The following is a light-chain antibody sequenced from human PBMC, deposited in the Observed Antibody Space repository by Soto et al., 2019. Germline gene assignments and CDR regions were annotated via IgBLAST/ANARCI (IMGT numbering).Light chain of an antibody. CDR1: QSINND. V-gene: IGKV3-15*01. CDR2: GAS. J-gene: IGKJ4*01. Sequence: EVVMAQSPATLSVSPGERVTLSCRASQSINNDLAWYQQKVGQGPRLLIYGASTRATGIPARFSGSGSGTEFTLTISSLQSEDSAVYYCQQYNNWPLTFGGGTKVEIK. CDR3: QQYNNWPLT.